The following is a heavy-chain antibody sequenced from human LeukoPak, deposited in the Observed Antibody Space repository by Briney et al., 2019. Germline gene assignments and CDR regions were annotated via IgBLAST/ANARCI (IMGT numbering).Heavy chain of an antibody. CDR3: AKEKRVRGVINVYYGMDV. CDR2: ISYDGGNK. J-gene: IGHJ6*04. CDR1: GLTFSSYG. D-gene: IGHD3-10*01. V-gene: IGHV3-30*18. Sequence: PGGSLRLSCAASGLTFSSYGMHWVRQAPGKGREWEAVISYDGGNKYYADSVKGRFTISRDNSKNTLYLQMNSLRAEDTAVYYCAKEKRVRGVINVYYGMDVWGKGTTVTVSS.